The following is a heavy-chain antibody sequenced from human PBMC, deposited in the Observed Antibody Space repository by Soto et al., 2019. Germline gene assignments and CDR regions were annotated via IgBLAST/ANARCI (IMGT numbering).Heavy chain of an antibody. CDR3: AKEIVVVSAGSTLDYFFGMDV. Sequence: GGSLRLSCAASGFTFRTYGMHWVRQAPGKGLEWVAAISYDGSNQYYADSVKGRFTISRDNSKNTLYLHMNSLRADDTAVYYCAKEIVVVSAGSTLDYFFGMDVWGQGTTVTVSS. CDR2: ISYDGSNQ. D-gene: IGHD2-15*01. V-gene: IGHV3-30*18. CDR1: GFTFRTYG. J-gene: IGHJ6*02.